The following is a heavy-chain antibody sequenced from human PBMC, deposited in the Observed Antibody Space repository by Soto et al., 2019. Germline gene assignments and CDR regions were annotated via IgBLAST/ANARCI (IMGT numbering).Heavy chain of an antibody. CDR1: GFTFSSHA. CDR2: IWYDGSKK. CDR3: ARDPGYSGFDFDY. V-gene: IGHV3-33*01. J-gene: IGHJ4*02. Sequence: LRLSCAASGFTFSSHAMHWDRQAPGKGLEWVAVIWYDGSKKYYADSVKGRFTVARDDSKNTLSLQMNSLRVEDTAVYYCARDPGYSGFDFDYWGQGTLVTVSS. D-gene: IGHD5-12*01.